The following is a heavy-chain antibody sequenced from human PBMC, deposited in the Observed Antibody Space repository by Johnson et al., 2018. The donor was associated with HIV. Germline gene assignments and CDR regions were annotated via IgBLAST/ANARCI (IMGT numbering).Heavy chain of an antibody. CDR3: AIPYYFDSGDYQ. CDR2: ISSNGANT. CDR1: GFTFSNAW. J-gene: IGHJ3*01. Sequence: VQLVESGGVVVQPGGSLRLSCAASGFTFSNAWMSWVRQAPGKGLEYVSAISSNGANTFYSNSVSGRFTILRDNSKNTLYLEMGSLTTEDTAVYYCAIPYYFDSGDYQWGQGTVVTVSS. D-gene: IGHD3-22*01. V-gene: IGHV3-64*01.